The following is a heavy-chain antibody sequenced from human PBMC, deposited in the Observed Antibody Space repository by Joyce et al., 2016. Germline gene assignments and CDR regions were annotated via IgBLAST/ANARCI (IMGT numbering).Heavy chain of an antibody. D-gene: IGHD1-26*01. CDR3: ARDYYGESDY. V-gene: IGHV5-10-1*03. Sequence: EVQLVQSGAEVKKPGESLRISCKGSGYRFTNYWISWVRQRPGKGLEWMGRIDPTDSYTDYSPSLRGHVTISADKSISTAYLQWSSLKTSDTAMYYCARDYYGESDYWGQGTLVTVSS. CDR1: GYRFTNYW. CDR2: IDPTDSYT. J-gene: IGHJ4*02.